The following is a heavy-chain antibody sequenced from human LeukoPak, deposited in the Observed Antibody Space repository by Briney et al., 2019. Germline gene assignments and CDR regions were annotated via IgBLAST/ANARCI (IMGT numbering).Heavy chain of an antibody. CDR3: ARDRGDYYDSSGYPGFDY. V-gene: IGHV3-23*01. Sequence: QPGGSLRLSCAASGFTFSNNAMSWVRQAPGKGLEWVSTITNSGGSTYYVDSVKGRFTISRDNAKNSLYLQMNSLRAEDTAVYYCARDRGDYYDSSGYPGFDYWGQGTLVTVSS. CDR2: ITNSGGST. CDR1: GFTFSNNA. J-gene: IGHJ4*02. D-gene: IGHD3-22*01.